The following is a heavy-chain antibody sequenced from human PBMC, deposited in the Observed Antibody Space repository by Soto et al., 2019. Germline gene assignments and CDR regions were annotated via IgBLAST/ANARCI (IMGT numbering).Heavy chain of an antibody. Sequence: QITLKESGPTLVKPTQTLTLTCTFSGFSLTTSGVGVGWIRQPPGKTLEWLDLIYCHDDERYSPSLKRRLTIPKDTSKYQVVHTMTNMDPAVTARYFCAHRTTTVTWWFDPWGQGTLVTVSS. D-gene: IGHD4-17*01. CDR2: IYCHDDE. CDR1: GFSLTTSGVG. J-gene: IGHJ5*02. V-gene: IGHV2-5*01. CDR3: AHRTTTVTWWFDP.